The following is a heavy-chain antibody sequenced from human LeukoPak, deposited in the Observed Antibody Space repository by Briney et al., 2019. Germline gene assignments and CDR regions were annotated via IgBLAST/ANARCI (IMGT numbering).Heavy chain of an antibody. V-gene: IGHV3-11*01. Sequence: GGSLRLSCAASGFTFSDYYMSWIRKAPGKGLEWVSYISSSGSTIYYADSVKGRFTISRDNAKNSLYLQMNSLRAEDTALYYCAKDLTGSYGPFDYWGQGTLVTAS. D-gene: IGHD3-10*01. CDR3: AKDLTGSYGPFDY. J-gene: IGHJ4*02. CDR1: GFTFSDYY. CDR2: ISSSGSTI.